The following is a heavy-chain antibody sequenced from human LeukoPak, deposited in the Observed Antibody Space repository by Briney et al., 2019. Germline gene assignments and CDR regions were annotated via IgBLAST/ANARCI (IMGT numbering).Heavy chain of an antibody. CDR1: GGTFTDYA. Sequence: SVKVSCKASGGTFTDYAVSWVRQAPGQGLEWMGGIIPIFASANYAQKLQGRVTMTTDTSTSTAYMELRSLRSDDTAVYYCARGGYSYGPPGYWGQGTVVTLSS. V-gene: IGHV1-69*05. CDR2: IIPIFASA. D-gene: IGHD5-18*01. J-gene: IGHJ4*02. CDR3: ARGGYSYGPPGY.